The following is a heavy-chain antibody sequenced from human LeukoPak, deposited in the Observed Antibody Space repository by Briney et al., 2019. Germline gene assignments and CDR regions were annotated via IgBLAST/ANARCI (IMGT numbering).Heavy chain of an antibody. J-gene: IGHJ4*02. CDR3: AKDMGGSSSYFDY. D-gene: IGHD6-6*01. CDR1: GFTFDDYA. Sequence: QPGGSLRLSYAASGFTFDDYAMHWVRQAPGKGLEWVSGISWNSGSIGYADSVKGRFTISRDNAKNSLYLQMNSLRAEDTALYYCAKDMGGSSSYFDYWGQGTLVTVSS. V-gene: IGHV3-9*01. CDR2: ISWNSGSI.